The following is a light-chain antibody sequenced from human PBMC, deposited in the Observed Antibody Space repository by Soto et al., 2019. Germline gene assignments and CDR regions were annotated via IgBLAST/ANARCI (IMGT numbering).Light chain of an antibody. CDR1: QSVSSTY. CDR2: GAS. CDR3: QQYGRSPPFT. Sequence: IVLTQSPGTLSLSPGDRATLSCRASQSVSSTYIAWYQQSPGQAPRLLIYGASSMATGIPDRFSGSGSGTDFTLTISRLEPEDFAVYFCQQYGRSPPFTFGQGNKVEIK. J-gene: IGKJ2*01. V-gene: IGKV3-20*01.